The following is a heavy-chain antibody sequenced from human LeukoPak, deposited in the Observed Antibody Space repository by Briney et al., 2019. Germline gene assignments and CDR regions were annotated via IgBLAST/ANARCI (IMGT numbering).Heavy chain of an antibody. D-gene: IGHD5-18*01. CDR1: GYTFTGAY. CDR2: INPNSGGT. Sequence: ASLKVSCTASGYTFTGAYMRWVRQAPGQGLEWMGWINPNSGGTNYAQKFQGRVTMSRDTSISTAYMELSRLRSDDTSVYYCARGWGYSYGFYYFDYWGQGTLVTVSS. J-gene: IGHJ4*02. V-gene: IGHV1-2*02. CDR3: ARGWGYSYGFYYFDY.